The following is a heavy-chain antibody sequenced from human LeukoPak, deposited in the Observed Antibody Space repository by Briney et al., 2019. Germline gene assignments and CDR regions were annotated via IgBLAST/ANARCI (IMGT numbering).Heavy chain of an antibody. Sequence: SETLSLTCTVSGGSISSGSYYWSWIRQPAGKGLEWIGRIYTSGSTNYNPSLKSRVTISVDTSKNQFSLKLSSVTAADTAVYYCARESLAVAAAFDIWGQGTMVTVSS. CDR2: IYTSGST. J-gene: IGHJ3*02. V-gene: IGHV4-61*02. CDR1: GGSISSGSYY. D-gene: IGHD6-19*01. CDR3: ARESLAVAAAFDI.